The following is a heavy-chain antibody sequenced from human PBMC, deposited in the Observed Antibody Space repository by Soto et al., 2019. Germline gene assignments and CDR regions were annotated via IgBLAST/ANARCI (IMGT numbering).Heavy chain of an antibody. J-gene: IGHJ4*01. CDR3: ATDLLITPR. CDR1: GGSINNFY. D-gene: IGHD3-16*01. V-gene: IGHV4-59*12. Sequence: SETLSLTCTVSGGSINNFYWSWIRQPPGKGLEWIGYIYYSGRTNCNPSLKSRVTISVDTSKNQFSLKLTSVTAADTAVYYCATDLLITPRWGQGTRVTVSS. CDR2: IYYSGRT.